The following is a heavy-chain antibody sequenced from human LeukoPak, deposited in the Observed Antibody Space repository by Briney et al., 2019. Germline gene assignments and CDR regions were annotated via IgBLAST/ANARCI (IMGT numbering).Heavy chain of an antibody. CDR3: ASFYCSGGSCYQYFSYYYMDV. Sequence: SETLSLTCTVSGGSISSSSYYWGWIRQPPGKGLEWIGNIYYSGSTYYNPSLQSRVTISVDTSKNQFSLKLNSVTAADTAVYYCASFYCSGGSCYQYFSYYYMDVWGKGTTVTISS. J-gene: IGHJ6*03. V-gene: IGHV4-39*01. D-gene: IGHD2-15*01. CDR2: IYYSGST. CDR1: GGSISSSSYY.